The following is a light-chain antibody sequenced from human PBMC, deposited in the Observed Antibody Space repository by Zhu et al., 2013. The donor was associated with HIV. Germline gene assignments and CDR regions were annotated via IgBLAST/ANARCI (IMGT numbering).Light chain of an antibody. V-gene: IGKV3-11*01. J-gene: IGKJ5*01. Sequence: EIVLMQSPGSLSLSLGEGATLSCKASQTIGNSLAWYQHKPGHPPRLLLYDASYRAPAIPDRFIGTGSGTDFSLIIVRLEPEDLAVYFCQHRDRVITFGQGTRLEI. CDR3: QHRDRVIT. CDR1: QTIGNS. CDR2: DAS.